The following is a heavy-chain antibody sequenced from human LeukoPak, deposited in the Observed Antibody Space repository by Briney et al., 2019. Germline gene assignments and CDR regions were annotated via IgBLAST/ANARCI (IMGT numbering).Heavy chain of an antibody. J-gene: IGHJ3*02. Sequence: PSETLSLTCTVSGGSINNYYWSWIRQPAGKGLEWIGRFYRGNTNYNPSLKSRVTMSVDTPKNLFSLKLSSVTAADTAVYYCARDSVIIAFDIWGQGTMVTVSS. CDR3: ARDSVIIAFDI. D-gene: IGHD2-21*01. V-gene: IGHV4-4*07. CDR1: GGSINNYY. CDR2: FYRGNT.